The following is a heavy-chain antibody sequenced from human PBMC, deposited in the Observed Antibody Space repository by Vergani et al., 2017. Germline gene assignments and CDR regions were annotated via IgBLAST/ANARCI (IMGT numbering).Heavy chain of an antibody. D-gene: IGHD3-22*01. J-gene: IGHJ5*02. CDR3: ASSYYYDSSGYYWCDP. CDR1: GGSFSGYY. CDR2: INHSGST. V-gene: IGHV4-34*01. Sequence: QVQLQQWGAGLLKPSETLSLTCAVYGGSFSGYYWSWIRQPPGKGLEWIGEINHSGSTNYNPSLKSRVPISVDTSKNQFSLKLSSVTAADTAVYYCASSYYYDSSGYYWCDPWGQGTLVTVSS.